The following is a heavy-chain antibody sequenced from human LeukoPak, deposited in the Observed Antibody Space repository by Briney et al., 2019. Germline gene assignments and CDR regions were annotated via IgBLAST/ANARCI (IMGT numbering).Heavy chain of an antibody. CDR3: TRDECGAAG. Sequence: SETLSLTCVVSGYSVSSGYYWGWIRQSPGKGLEWIASVYHTGTTYYNPSLKSRASISVNMSKNHVSLRLTSVTAAATAMYYCTRDECGAAGWGQGILVTVSS. V-gene: IGHV4-38-2*02. CDR2: VYHTGTT. CDR1: GYSVSSGYY. J-gene: IGHJ4*02. D-gene: IGHD6-19*01.